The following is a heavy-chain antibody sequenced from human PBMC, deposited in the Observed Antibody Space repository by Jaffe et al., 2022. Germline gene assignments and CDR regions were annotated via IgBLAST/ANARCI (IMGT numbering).Heavy chain of an antibody. CDR3: AKDRWGTITTCDY. Sequence: EVQLLESGGGLVQPGGSLRLSCTASGFTFSSYAMSWVRQAPGKGLEWVSGISGSGGDIYYADSVKGRFTISRDSPKNTLYLQMNSLRAEDTAVYYCAKDRWGTITTCDYWGQGTLVTVSS. V-gene: IGHV3-23*01. D-gene: IGHD4-4*01. J-gene: IGHJ4*02. CDR1: GFTFSSYA. CDR2: ISGSGGDI.